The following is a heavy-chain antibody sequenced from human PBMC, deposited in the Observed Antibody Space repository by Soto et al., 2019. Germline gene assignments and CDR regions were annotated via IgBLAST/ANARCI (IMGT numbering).Heavy chain of an antibody. D-gene: IGHD3-3*01. V-gene: IGHV1-2*02. J-gene: IGHJ3*02. CDR2: INPATGAA. Sequence: QLHLVQSGAVVKKPGASVTVSCSASGYPVTAYYMHWVRQAPGRGLAWRGGINPATGAAKYTQTPQGRVPVTRDTSTSTVFMELSGPTSEDTAVFSCARGGGVGVAGSAAFDMWGQGTLVTVSS. CDR1: GYPVTAYY. CDR3: ARGGGVGVAGSAAFDM.